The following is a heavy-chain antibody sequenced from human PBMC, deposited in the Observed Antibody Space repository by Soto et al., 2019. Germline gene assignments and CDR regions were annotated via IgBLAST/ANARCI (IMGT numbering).Heavy chain of an antibody. J-gene: IGHJ4*02. V-gene: IGHV1-69*13. CDR1: GGPFSSYT. CDR3: ARDAIAAAGTDY. D-gene: IGHD6-13*01. Sequence: SVKVSFKASGGPFSSYTIALVRQAPGQGLEWMGEIIPLFGTTNYVEKFQGRLTITADASTSTAYMELSSLRSEDTAMYYCARDAIAAAGTDYWVQGTEVTVSS. CDR2: IIPLFGTT.